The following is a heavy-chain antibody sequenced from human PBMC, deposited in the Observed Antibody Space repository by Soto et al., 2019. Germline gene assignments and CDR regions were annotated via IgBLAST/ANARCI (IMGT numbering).Heavy chain of an antibody. CDR1: GYTFTDYY. J-gene: IGHJ5*02. Sequence: ASVKVSCKASGYTFTDYYMHWVGQAPGQGLEWMGWISAYNGNTNYAQKLQGRVTMTTDTSTSTAYMELRSLRSDDTAVYYCARSGYCSSTSCSDYWFDPWGQGTLVTVSS. CDR3: ARSGYCSSTSCSDYWFDP. CDR2: ISAYNGNT. D-gene: IGHD2-2*03. V-gene: IGHV1-18*04.